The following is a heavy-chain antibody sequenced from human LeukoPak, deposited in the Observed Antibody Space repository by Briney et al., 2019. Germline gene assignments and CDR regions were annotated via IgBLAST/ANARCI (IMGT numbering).Heavy chain of an antibody. V-gene: IGHV1-46*01. CDR3: ARAPLPITMVRGVVYWFDP. D-gene: IGHD3-10*01. CDR1: GYTFTSYY. CDR2: INPSGGST. Sequence: ASVKVSCKASGYTFTSYYMHWVRQAPGQGLEWMGIINPSGGSTSYAQKFQGRVTMTRDTSTSTVYMELSSLRSEDTAVYYCARAPLPITMVRGVVYWFDPWGQGTLVSVSS. J-gene: IGHJ5*02.